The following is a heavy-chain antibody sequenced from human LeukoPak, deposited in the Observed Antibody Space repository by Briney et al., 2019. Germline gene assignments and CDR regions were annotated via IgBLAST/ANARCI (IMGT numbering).Heavy chain of an antibody. J-gene: IGHJ4*02. CDR2: ISYDGSNK. V-gene: IGHV3-30*04. CDR1: GFTFSSYA. CDR3: AGGHATDY. Sequence: PGGSLRLSCAAPGFTFSSYAMHWVRQAPGKGLEWVAVISYDGSNKYYADSVKGRFTISRDNSKNTLYLQMNSLRAEDTAVYYCAGGHATDYWGQGTLVTVSS.